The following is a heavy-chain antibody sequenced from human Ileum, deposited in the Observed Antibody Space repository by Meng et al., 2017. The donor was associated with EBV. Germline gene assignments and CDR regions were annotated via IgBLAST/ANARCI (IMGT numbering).Heavy chain of an antibody. Sequence: QVQLHESGPRLAKPSGTLSLTCSVSDDSTIRSNWWSWVRQPPGKGLEWIGEILHAGVTNYNPSLKSRVSMSVDRSRIQASLNLNSVTAADTAIYYCARGEDYTWDVWGQGILVTVSS. CDR2: ILHAGVT. CDR3: ARGEDYTWDV. V-gene: IGHV4-4*02. D-gene: IGHD3-16*01. J-gene: IGHJ4*02. CDR1: DDSTIRSNW.